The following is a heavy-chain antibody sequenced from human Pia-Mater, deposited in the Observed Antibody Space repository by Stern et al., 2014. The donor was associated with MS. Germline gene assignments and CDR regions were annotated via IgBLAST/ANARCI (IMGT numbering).Heavy chain of an antibody. V-gene: IGHV3-9*01. D-gene: IGHD5-18*01. CDR3: AKDRNRGYSYGYSYGMDV. J-gene: IGHJ6*02. CDR2: ISWNSGSI. CDR1: GFTFDDYD. Sequence: VQLVQSGGGLVQPGRSLRLSCAASGFTFDDYDMHWVRQAPGKGLEWVSGISWNSGSIGYADSVKGRFTISRDNAKRILYLQMNSLRAEDTALYYCAKDRNRGYSYGYSYGMDVWGQGTTVTVSS.